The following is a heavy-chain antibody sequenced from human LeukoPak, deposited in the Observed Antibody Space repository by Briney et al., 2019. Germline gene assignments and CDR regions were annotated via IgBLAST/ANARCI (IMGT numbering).Heavy chain of an antibody. Sequence: LSLTCTVSGGSISSSSYYWGWIRQAPGKGLEWVAAISHDASDKHYGDSVRGRFTISRDNSRNTLYLQMDNLRAEDTAVYYCAKDSYSYSSSGYYVFDNWGQGTLVIVSS. V-gene: IGHV3-30*18. CDR2: ISHDASDK. D-gene: IGHD3-22*01. J-gene: IGHJ4*02. CDR1: GGSISSSS. CDR3: AKDSYSYSSSGYYVFDN.